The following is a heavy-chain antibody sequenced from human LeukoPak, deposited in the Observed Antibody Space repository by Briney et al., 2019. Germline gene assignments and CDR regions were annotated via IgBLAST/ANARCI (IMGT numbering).Heavy chain of an antibody. CDR1: GYTFTSYY. V-gene: IGHV1-46*01. D-gene: IGHD1-26*01. CDR2: INPSGGST. J-gene: IGHJ5*02. CDR3: ARDKYSGSHNWFDP. Sequence: ASGKVSCKAFGYTFTSYYMHWLRQAPGPGLEWMGIINPSGGSTSYAQKFQGRGTMTRDMSTSTVYMELSSLRSEDTVVYYCARDKYSGSHNWFDPWGQGTLVTVSS.